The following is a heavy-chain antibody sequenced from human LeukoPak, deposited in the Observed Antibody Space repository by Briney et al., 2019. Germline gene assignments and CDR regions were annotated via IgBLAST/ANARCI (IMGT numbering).Heavy chain of an antibody. D-gene: IGHD7-27*01. Sequence: GASVKVSCKASGYTFSGYYMHWVRQAPGQGLERMGWIIPNSGGANYAQKFRGRVTMTMDTSINTAYMELSSLRSDDTAVYYCARGGKSELGTCDFWGQGTLVTVST. J-gene: IGHJ4*02. V-gene: IGHV1-2*02. CDR2: IIPNSGGA. CDR3: ARGGKSELGTCDF. CDR1: GYTFSGYY.